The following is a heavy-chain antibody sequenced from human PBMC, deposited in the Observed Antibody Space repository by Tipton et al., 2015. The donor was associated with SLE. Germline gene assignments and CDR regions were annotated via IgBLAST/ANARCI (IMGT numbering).Heavy chain of an antibody. CDR3: ARVWGAGSRGVDY. CDR1: GGSISGYH. Sequence: TLSLTCTVSGGSISGYHWSWIRQPPGKGLEWIGEIDHFGNTNYNPSLKSRVTVSVDTSKNQFSLKLSSVTAADTAVYYCARVWGAGSRGVDYWGQGTLVTVSS. V-gene: IGHV4-34*01. CDR2: IDHFGNT. D-gene: IGHD2-2*01. J-gene: IGHJ4*02.